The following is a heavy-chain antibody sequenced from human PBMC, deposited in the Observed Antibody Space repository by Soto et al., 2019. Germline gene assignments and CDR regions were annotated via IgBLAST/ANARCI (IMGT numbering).Heavy chain of an antibody. D-gene: IGHD3-10*01. J-gene: IGHJ6*03. CDR3: ARDLRSYYYYYMDV. V-gene: IGHV4-31*03. CDR2: IYYSGST. CDR1: GGSISSGGYY. Sequence: SETLSLTCTVSGGSISSGGYYWSWIRQHPGKGLEWIGYIYYSGSTYYNPSLKSRVTISVDTSKNQFSLKLSSVTAADTAVYYCARDLRSYYYYYMDVWGKGTTVTVSS.